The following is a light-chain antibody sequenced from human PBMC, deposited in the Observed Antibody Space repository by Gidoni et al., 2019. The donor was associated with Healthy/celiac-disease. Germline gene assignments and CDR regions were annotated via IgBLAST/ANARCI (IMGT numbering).Light chain of an antibody. Sequence: DIQLTQSPSFLSASVGDRVTITCRASQSISSYLAWYQQKPGKPPNLLIYAASTLQSGVPSRFSGSGSGTEFTLTISSLQHEDFATYYCQQLNSYLAFGGGTKVEIK. V-gene: IGKV1-9*01. J-gene: IGKJ4*01. CDR1: QSISSY. CDR2: AAS. CDR3: QQLNSYLA.